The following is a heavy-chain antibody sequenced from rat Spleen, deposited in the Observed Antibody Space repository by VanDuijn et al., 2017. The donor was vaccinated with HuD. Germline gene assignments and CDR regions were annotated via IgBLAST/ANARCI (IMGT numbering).Heavy chain of an antibody. CDR1: GFTFSNYD. V-gene: IGHV5-25*01. D-gene: IGHD1-2*01. Sequence: EVQLVESGGGLVQPGRSLKLSCAASGFTFSNYDMAWVRQAPTTGLEWVASISPSGGSPYYRDSVKGRFTVARDNAKSTLYLQMDSLRSEDTATYYCARLARYYYSSYGYYVMDAWGQGASVTVSS. CDR3: ARLARYYYSSYGYYVMDA. J-gene: IGHJ4*01. CDR2: ISPSGGSP.